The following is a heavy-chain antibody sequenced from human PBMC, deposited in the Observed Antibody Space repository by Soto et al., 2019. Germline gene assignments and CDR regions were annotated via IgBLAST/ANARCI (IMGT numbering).Heavy chain of an antibody. D-gene: IGHD3-22*01. Sequence: PSETLSLTCAVYGGSFSGYYWSWIRQPPGKGLEWIGYIYHSGSTYYNPSLKSRVTISVDRSKNQFSLKLSSVTAADTAVYYCARGGEDYYDSSGYYFSPYYFDYWGQGTLVTVS. CDR1: GGSFSGYY. CDR3: ARGGEDYYDSSGYYFSPYYFDY. V-gene: IGHV4-34*01. J-gene: IGHJ4*02. CDR2: IYHSGST.